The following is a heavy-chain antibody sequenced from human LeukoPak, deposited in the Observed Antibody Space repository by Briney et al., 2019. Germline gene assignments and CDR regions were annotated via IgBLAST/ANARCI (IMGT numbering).Heavy chain of an antibody. V-gene: IGHV4-34*01. J-gene: IGHJ6*03. D-gene: IGHD1-14*01. CDR3: ARGAADRRNYYYYIDV. CDR2: INHTGTT. Sequence: SETLSLTYAVYGGSFSDYYWNWIRQSPGKGLEWIGEINHTGTTNYNPSLKSPVTISVDTSKNQFSLRLSSVTAADTATYYCARGAADRRNYYYYIDVWGKGTTVTVSS. CDR1: GGSFSDYY.